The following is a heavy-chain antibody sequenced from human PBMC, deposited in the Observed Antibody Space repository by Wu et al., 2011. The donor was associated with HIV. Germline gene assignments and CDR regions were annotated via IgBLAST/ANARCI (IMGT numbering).Heavy chain of an antibody. J-gene: IGHJ4*02. CDR2: IIPFFGTS. CDR1: GGTFSSYA. CDR3: ARGLGGNEEY. Sequence: QVQLVQSGAEVKKPGSSVKVSCKASGGTFSSYAISWVRQAPGQGLEWMGKIIPFFGTSNYAQTFQDRVTITADESTSTAYMVLSSLRSEDTAVYYCARGLGGNEEYWGQGTLVTVSS. D-gene: IGHD4-23*01. V-gene: IGHV1-69*15.